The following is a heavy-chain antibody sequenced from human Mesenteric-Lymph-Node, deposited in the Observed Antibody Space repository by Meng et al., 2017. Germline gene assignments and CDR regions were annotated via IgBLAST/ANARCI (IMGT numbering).Heavy chain of an antibody. D-gene: IGHD2/OR15-2a*01. CDR2: VDPSDSNT. CDR3: ARLEISMPPLSKITWFDP. J-gene: IGHJ5*02. CDR1: GYLFTNYW. Sequence: GGSLRLSCKGSGYLFTNYWIAWVRQMPGKGLEWMGIVDPSDSNTRYSPSFEGQVTISVDKSITTAYLQWSSLEASDTAMYYCARLEISMPPLSKITWFDPWGQGTLVTVSS. V-gene: IGHV5-51*01.